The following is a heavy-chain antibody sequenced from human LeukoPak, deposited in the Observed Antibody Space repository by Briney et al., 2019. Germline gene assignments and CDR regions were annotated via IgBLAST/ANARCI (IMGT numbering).Heavy chain of an antibody. CDR2: IYPGDSDA. Sequence: GESLKISCKGSGYSFTNYWIGWVRQMPGKGLKWMGIIYPGDSDARYSPSFQGQVAISADKSISTAYLQWSSLKASDTAMYYCARRRDLYSGSYYTFDYWGQGTLVTVSS. J-gene: IGHJ4*02. D-gene: IGHD1-26*01. V-gene: IGHV5-51*01. CDR3: ARRRDLYSGSYYTFDY. CDR1: GYSFTNYW.